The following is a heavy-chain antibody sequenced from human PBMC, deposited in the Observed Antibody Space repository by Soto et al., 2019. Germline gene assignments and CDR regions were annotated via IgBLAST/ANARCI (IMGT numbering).Heavy chain of an antibody. CDR3: AKDQYCTNGVCYTAWFDY. CDR1: GFTFSSYA. V-gene: IGHV3-23*01. Sequence: GGSLRLSCAASGFTFSSYAMSWVCQAPGKGLEWVSAISGSGGSTYYADSVKGRFTISRDNSKNTLYLQMNSLRAEDTAVYYCAKDQYCTNGVCYTAWFDYWGQGTLVTVSS. J-gene: IGHJ4*02. CDR2: ISGSGGST. D-gene: IGHD2-8*01.